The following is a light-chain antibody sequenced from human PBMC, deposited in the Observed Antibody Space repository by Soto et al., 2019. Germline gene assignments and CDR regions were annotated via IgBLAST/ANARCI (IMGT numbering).Light chain of an antibody. Sequence: AIQMTQSPSSLSASVGDRVTITCRASQGIRSDLGWYQQKPGKAPKLLIYAASTLQSGVPSRFSGSGSGTDFTLTIGGLQPEDFATYYCLQEYDYPLNFGGGTKVEIK. CDR1: QGIRSD. CDR3: LQEYDYPLN. J-gene: IGKJ4*01. CDR2: AAS. V-gene: IGKV1-6*01.